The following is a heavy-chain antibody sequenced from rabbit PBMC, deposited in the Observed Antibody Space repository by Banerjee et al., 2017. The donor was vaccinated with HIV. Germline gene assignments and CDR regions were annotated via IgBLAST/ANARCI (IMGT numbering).Heavy chain of an antibody. CDR3: ARDLAAVIGWNFNL. V-gene: IGHV1S45*01. Sequence: QEQLVESGGGLVQPGASLTLTCTASGSDISSNAMCWVRQAPGKGLEWIACINSNTYNTVYATWAKGPFTISKASWTTVTLQMTSLTAADTASYFCARDLAAVIGWNFNLWGQGTLVTVS. D-gene: IGHD1-1*01. CDR1: GSDISSNA. J-gene: IGHJ4*01. CDR2: INSNTYNT.